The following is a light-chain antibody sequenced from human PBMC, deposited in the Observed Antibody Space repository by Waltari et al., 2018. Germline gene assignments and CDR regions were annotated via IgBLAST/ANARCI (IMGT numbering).Light chain of an antibody. V-gene: IGKV6-21*01. CDR1: RTVSSS. CDR3: HQSANLPHT. Sequence: EIVLTQSPDFLSVAPKQTVTITCRASRTVSSSLHWYQQKPGQTPKLLIDYASQSVPGVPSRFTGSGSGTDYTLTISDLEAEDAATYFCHQSANLPHTFGQGTRLEIK. CDR2: YAS. J-gene: IGKJ1*01.